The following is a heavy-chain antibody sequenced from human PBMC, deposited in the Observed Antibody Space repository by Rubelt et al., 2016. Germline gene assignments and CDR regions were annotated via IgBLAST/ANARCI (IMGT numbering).Heavy chain of an antibody. CDR3: ARRCDYFDY. J-gene: IGHJ4*02. Sequence: LEWVSCISGCGTSMYYADSVKGRVTISRDNAKNSLYLQMNSLRVEDTAIYYFARRCDYFDYWGQGTLVPVSS. CDR2: ISGCGTSM. V-gene: IGHV3-11*01.